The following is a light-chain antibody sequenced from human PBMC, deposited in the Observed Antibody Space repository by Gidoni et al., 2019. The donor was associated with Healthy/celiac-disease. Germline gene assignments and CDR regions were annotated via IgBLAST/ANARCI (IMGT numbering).Light chain of an antibody. CDR2: LGA. J-gene: IGKJ5*01. Sequence: DIVMTQSPLSLPVTPGEPASISCRSSQHLMHRNGYNYLDWYLQKPGQSPQLLIYLGANRASGVPDRFSGSGSGTDFTLKISRVEAEDVGVYYCMQALQTPNTFGQGTRLEIK. V-gene: IGKV2-28*01. CDR3: MQALQTPNT. CDR1: QHLMHRNGYNY.